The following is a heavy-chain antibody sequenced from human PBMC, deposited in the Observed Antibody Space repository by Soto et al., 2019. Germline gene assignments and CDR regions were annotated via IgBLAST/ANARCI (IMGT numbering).Heavy chain of an antibody. CDR3: AREGRGYCTNGVCREGYFDY. CDR2: INPSSGDT. D-gene: IGHD2-8*01. Sequence: ASVKVSCKASGYTITSYYIHWVRQAPGQGLEWMGVINPSSGDTIYAQKLQGRVTMTTDTSTSTAYMELRSLRSDDTAVYYFAREGRGYCTNGVCREGYFDYWGQGTLVTVSS. CDR1: GYTITSYY. V-gene: IGHV1-46*01. J-gene: IGHJ4*02.